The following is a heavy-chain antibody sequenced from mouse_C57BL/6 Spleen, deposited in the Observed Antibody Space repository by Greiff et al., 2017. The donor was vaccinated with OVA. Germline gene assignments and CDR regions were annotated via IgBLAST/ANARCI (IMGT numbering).Heavy chain of an antibody. CDR2: LYPGDGDT. Sequence: VKLMESGPELVKPGASVKISCKASGYAFSSSWLNWVKQRPGKGLEWIGRLYPGDGDTNYNWKFKGKATLTADKSSSTAYMQLSSLTSEDSAVYFCARGLATTVVAPYYFDYWGQGTTLTVSS. CDR3: ARGLATTVVAPYYFDY. D-gene: IGHD1-1*01. J-gene: IGHJ2*01. V-gene: IGHV1-82*01. CDR1: GYAFSSSW.